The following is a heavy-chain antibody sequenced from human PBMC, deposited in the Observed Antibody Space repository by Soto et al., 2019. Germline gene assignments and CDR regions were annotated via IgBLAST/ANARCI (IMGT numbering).Heavy chain of an antibody. Sequence: QVQLVQSGAEVKKPGASVKVSCKASGYTFTSYDINWVRQATGQGLEWMGWMNPNSGNTGYAQKFQGRVTMTRNNTISTAYMELSSLRSEDTAVYYCARGIPLTRYCRCGSRRPYNWFDPWGQGTLGTVSS. CDR1: GYTFTSYD. CDR3: ARGIPLTRYCRCGSRRPYNWFDP. V-gene: IGHV1-8*01. D-gene: IGHD2-15*01. J-gene: IGHJ5*02. CDR2: MNPNSGNT.